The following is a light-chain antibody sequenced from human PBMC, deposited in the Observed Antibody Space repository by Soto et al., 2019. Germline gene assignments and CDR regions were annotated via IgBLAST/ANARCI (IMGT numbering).Light chain of an antibody. CDR2: SAS. J-gene: IGKJ4*01. V-gene: IGKV3-11*01. Sequence: EIVLTQSPATLSLSPGERATLSCRASQSVGTSLAWYQQKPGQTPRLLIYSASNRATGIPARFSGSGSGTDFSLTISSLEPEDFAIYYCQHRNHWLPFGGVTKVEIK. CDR3: QHRNHWLP. CDR1: QSVGTS.